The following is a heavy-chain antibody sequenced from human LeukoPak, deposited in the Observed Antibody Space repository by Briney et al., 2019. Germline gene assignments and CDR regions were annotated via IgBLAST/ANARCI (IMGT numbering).Heavy chain of an antibody. V-gene: IGHV4-4*02. CDR3: ATHGGATIKGRVQGGKTHDAFDI. D-gene: IGHD5-12*01. J-gene: IGHJ3*02. Sequence: SETLSLTCAVSGGSISNSNWWSWVRQPPGKGLEWIGEIYHSWSTNYNPSLKSRVTISVDKSKNQFSLKLSSVTAADTAVYYCATHGGATIKGRVQGGKTHDAFDIWGQGTMVTVSS. CDR1: GGSISNSNW. CDR2: IYHSWST.